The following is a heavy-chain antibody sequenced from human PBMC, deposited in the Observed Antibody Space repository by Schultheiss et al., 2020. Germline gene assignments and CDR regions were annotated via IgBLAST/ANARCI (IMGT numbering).Heavy chain of an antibody. D-gene: IGHD4-23*01. CDR1: GGSISSGGYY. V-gene: IGHV4-31*03. Sequence: SETLSLTCTVSGGSISSGGYYWSWIRQHPGKGLEWIGYIYYSGSTYYNPSLKSRVTISVDTSKNQFSLKLSSVTAADTAVYYCARVPVPDGGWFDPWGQGTLVTGYS. CDR3: ARVPVPDGGWFDP. J-gene: IGHJ5*02. CDR2: IYYSGST.